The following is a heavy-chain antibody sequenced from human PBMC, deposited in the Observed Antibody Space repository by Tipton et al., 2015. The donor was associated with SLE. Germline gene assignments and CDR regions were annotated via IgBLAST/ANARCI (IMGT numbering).Heavy chain of an antibody. J-gene: IGHJ1*01. D-gene: IGHD4-23*01. Sequence: SLRLSCAASGFTFSSYSMNWVRQAPGKGLEWVSSISSSSSYIYYADSVKGRFTISRDNAKNSLYLQMNSLRAEDTAVYYCASFPPGVSFQHWGQGTLVTVSS. CDR1: GFTFSSYS. CDR2: ISSSSSYI. V-gene: IGHV3-21*04. CDR3: ASFPPGVSFQH.